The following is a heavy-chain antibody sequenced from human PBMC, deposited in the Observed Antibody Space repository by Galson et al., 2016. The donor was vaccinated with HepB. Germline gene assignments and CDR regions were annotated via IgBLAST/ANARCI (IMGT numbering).Heavy chain of an antibody. D-gene: IGHD3-10*01. CDR2: IDWGGDK. CDR3: GRVRHSGEPFDV. CDR1: GFSLTTTGMR. J-gene: IGHJ3*01. V-gene: IGHV2-70*01. Sequence: PALVKPTQTLTLTCTFSGFSLTTTGMRVSWIRQSPGKALEWLALIDWGGDKYYSTSLKTRLTISKDTSENQVVLTMTNLDAVDTATYYCGRVRHSGEPFDVWGQETTVTVSS.